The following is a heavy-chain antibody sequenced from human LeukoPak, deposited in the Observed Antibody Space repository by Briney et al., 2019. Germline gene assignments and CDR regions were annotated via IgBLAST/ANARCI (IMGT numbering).Heavy chain of an antibody. J-gene: IGHJ6*03. Sequence: SETLSLTCTVSSDSISSYYWSWIRQPPGKGLEWIGYIYYSGSTNYNPSLKSRVTISVDTSKNQFSLKLSSVTAADTAVYYCARAPYGSATNNYYMDVWGKGTTVTVSS. CDR3: ARAPYGSATNNYYMDV. CDR1: SDSISSYY. V-gene: IGHV4-59*08. D-gene: IGHD3-10*01. CDR2: IYYSGST.